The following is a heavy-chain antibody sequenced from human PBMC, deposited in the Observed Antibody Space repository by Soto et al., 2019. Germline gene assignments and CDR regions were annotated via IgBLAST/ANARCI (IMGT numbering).Heavy chain of an antibody. CDR3: ARGSSDSSGYYYENPFNY. Sequence: GASVKVSCKASGDTFTSYAMHWVRQAPGQRLECMRWINAGNGNTKYSQKFQGRVTITRDTSAITAYMELSSLRSEDTAVYYCARGSSDSSGYYYENPFNYWGQGTQVTVSS. CDR2: INAGNGNT. V-gene: IGHV1-3*01. J-gene: IGHJ4*02. D-gene: IGHD3-22*01. CDR1: GDTFTSYA.